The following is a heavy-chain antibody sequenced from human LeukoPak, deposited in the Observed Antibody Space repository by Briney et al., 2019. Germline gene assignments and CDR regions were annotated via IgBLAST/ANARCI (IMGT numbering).Heavy chain of an antibody. Sequence: PSETLSLTCAVYGGSFSGYYWSWIRQPPGRGLEWIGEINHSGSTNSNPSLKSRVTISVDTSKNQFSLKLTSVTAADTAVYYCARGQVGSRDYYYYYGMDVWGQGTTVTVSS. D-gene: IGHD1-26*01. J-gene: IGHJ6*02. CDR3: ARGQVGSRDYYYYYGMDV. CDR2: INHSGST. V-gene: IGHV4-34*01. CDR1: GGSFSGYY.